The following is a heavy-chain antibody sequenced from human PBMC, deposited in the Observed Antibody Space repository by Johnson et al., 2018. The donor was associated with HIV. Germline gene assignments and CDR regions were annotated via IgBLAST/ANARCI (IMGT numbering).Heavy chain of an antibody. Sequence: QVQLVESGGGLVKPGGPLRLSCAASGFTFRDHYMSWIRQAPGKGLELVSAINWNGGSTGYADSVKGRFTISRDNSKNTLYLQMNSLRAEDTAVYYCAKNGGVGGGSSNGAFDIWGQGTMVTVSS. CDR3: AKNGGVGGGSSNGAFDI. CDR2: INWNGGST. D-gene: IGHD2-15*01. V-gene: IGHV3-11*04. J-gene: IGHJ3*02. CDR1: GFTFRDHY.